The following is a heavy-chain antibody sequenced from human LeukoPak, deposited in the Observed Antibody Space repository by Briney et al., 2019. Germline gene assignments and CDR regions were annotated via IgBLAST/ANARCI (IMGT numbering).Heavy chain of an antibody. V-gene: IGHV1-18*01. CDR2: ISAYNTNT. D-gene: IGHD2-2*01. CDR1: GYTFTNYA. Sequence: GASVNVSFKASGYTFTNYAISWVRQAPGQELEWMGWISAYNTNTNYAQNLQGRVSMTTDTSTSTAYMELRSLRSDDTAVYYCARVVVGESVVPIAGYFDYWGQGTLVIVSS. J-gene: IGHJ4*02. CDR3: ARVVVGESVVPIAGYFDY.